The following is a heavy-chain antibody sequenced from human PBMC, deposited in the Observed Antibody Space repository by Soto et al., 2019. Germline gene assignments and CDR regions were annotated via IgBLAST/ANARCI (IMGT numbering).Heavy chain of an antibody. J-gene: IGHJ4*02. D-gene: IGHD1-1*01. V-gene: IGHV4-34*01. Sequence: SETLSLTCAVYCGSFSGYYWRCIRQPPWKGLEWIVEINHSGSTNYIPSLKSRVTISVDTSKNQFSLKLRSVTAEDTAVYYCARGTGWNASSAPLDYWGKGKLVTVPQ. CDR1: CGSFSGYY. CDR3: ARGTGWNASSAPLDY. CDR2: INHSGST.